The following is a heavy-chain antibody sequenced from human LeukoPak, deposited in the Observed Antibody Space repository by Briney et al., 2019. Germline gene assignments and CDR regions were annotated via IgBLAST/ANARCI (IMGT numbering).Heavy chain of an antibody. CDR3: ARDDGGYSSSWYPIAVAGTFDY. V-gene: IGHV4-61*02. J-gene: IGHJ4*02. Sequence: PSETLSLTCTVSGGSINSGTYYWSWIRQPAGKGLEWIGRIYTSGSTNYNPSLKSRVTISVDTSKNQFSLKLSSVTAADTAVYYCARDDGGYSSSWYPIAVAGTFDYWGQGTLVTVSS. D-gene: IGHD6-13*01. CDR1: GGSINSGTYY. CDR2: IYTSGST.